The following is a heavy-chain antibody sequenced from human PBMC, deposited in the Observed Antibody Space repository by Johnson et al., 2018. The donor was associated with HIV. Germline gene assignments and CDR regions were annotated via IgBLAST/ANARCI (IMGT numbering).Heavy chain of an antibody. CDR3: ASLSSSLFGAFDI. CDR1: GFTVSSNY. CDR2: IYSGGST. V-gene: IGHV3-66*01. Sequence: EVQLVESGGGLVQPGGSLRLSCAASGFTVSSNYMSWVRQAPGKGLEWVSVIYSGGSTYYADPVKGRFTISRDNSKNTLYLQMNSLRAEDTAVYYCASLSSSLFGAFDIWGQGTMVTVSS. D-gene: IGHD6-13*01. J-gene: IGHJ3*02.